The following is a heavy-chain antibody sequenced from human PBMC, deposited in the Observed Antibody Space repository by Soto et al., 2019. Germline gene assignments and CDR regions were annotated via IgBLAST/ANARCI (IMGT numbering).Heavy chain of an antibody. Sequence: GESLKISCQGSGYSFNTYWIGWVRQMPGKGLEWMGIIYPADSDTTYSPSFQGQVTISADKSISTAYLQWSSLKASDTAMYYCARAQHTSMNYYDGMDVWGQGTTVTVSS. CDR3: ARAQHTSMNYYDGMDV. J-gene: IGHJ6*02. V-gene: IGHV5-51*01. D-gene: IGHD5-18*01. CDR2: IYPADSDT. CDR1: GYSFNTYW.